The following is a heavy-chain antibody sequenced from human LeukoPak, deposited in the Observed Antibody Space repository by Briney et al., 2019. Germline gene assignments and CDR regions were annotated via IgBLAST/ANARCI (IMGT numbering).Heavy chain of an antibody. CDR2: INPDSGGR. CDR1: GYTFSGYY. J-gene: IGHJ4*02. CDR3: ARGGILESVTAAEHFEY. D-gene: IGHD3-3*01. V-gene: IGHV1-2*02. Sequence: ASVKVSCKASGYTFSGYYIHWMRQAPGQGLECMGWINPDSGGRHYAEKFQGRVTMTRDTSISTVYTELSRLTSDDTAVYYCARGGILESVTAAEHFEYWGQGALVTVSS.